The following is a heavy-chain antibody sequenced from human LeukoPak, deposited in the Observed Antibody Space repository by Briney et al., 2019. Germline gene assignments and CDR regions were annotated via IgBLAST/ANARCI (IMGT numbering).Heavy chain of an antibody. CDR2: INHSGST. J-gene: IGHJ6*03. Sequence: SETLSLTCTVSDDSITMYYWSWIRQPPGKGLEWIGEINHSGSTNYNPSLKSRVTISVDTSKNQFSLKLSSVTAADTAVYYCARRTSYYDSSGYYYGHYYYYMDVWGKGTTVTISS. CDR1: DDSITMYY. D-gene: IGHD3-22*01. V-gene: IGHV4-34*01. CDR3: ARRTSYYDSSGYYYGHYYYYMDV.